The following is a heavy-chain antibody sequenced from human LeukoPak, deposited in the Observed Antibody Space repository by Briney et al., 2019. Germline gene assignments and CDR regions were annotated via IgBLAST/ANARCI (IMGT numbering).Heavy chain of an antibody. J-gene: IGHJ4*02. CDR3: ARGGPDLAMATTIDY. D-gene: IGHD5-24*01. V-gene: IGHV4-31*03. CDR1: GGSISGGGYF. Sequence: PSETLSLTCTVSGGSISGGGYFWSWIRQQPGKGLEWIGYIHYSGSTYYNPSLKSRITISVDTSNNQFSLKLSSVTAADTAVYYCARGGPDLAMATTIDYWGQGTLVTVSS. CDR2: IHYSGST.